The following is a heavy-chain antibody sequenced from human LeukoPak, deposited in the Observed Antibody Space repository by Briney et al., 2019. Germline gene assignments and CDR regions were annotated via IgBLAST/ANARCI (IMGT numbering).Heavy chain of an antibody. J-gene: IGHJ4*02. CDR1: GFTFSSYA. CDR3: AKDIGYSDWALDY. D-gene: IGHD6-13*01. Sequence: PGGSLRLSCAASGFTFSSYAMSWVRQAPGKGLEWVSSIGGGGTYTYYADSVKGRFTISRNNFKNTLYLQMNSLRAEGTAVYFCAKDIGYSDWALDYWGRGTLVTASS. V-gene: IGHV3-23*01. CDR2: IGGGGTYT.